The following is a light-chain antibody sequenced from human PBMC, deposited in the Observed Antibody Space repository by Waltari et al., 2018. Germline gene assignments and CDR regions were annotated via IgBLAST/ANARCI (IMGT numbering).Light chain of an antibody. CDR2: QAM. V-gene: IGLV3-1*01. CDR1: QLGDKF. CDR3: QAWDTTIVV. Sequence: SYELTQPPSVSVSPGQTATITCSADQLGDKFVACYQQKSGQSPVLDIYQAMKRPSGIPERFSGSNSGNTATLTISGTQVDDEADFYCQAWDTTIVVFGGGTKLTVL. J-gene: IGLJ2*01.